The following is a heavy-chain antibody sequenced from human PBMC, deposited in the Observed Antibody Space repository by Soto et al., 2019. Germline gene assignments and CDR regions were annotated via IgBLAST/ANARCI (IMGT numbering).Heavy chain of an antibody. V-gene: IGHV4-59*01. Sequence: SETLSLTCTVSGGSITSYYWSWIRQPPGKGLEWIGYIYYSGTTIYNPALKSRVTISVDTSKNQFSLNLSSVTAADTAVYYCALYCSSTSCYGMDVWGQGTTVTVSS. D-gene: IGHD2-2*01. CDR2: IYYSGTT. J-gene: IGHJ6*02. CDR3: ALYCSSTSCYGMDV. CDR1: GGSITSYY.